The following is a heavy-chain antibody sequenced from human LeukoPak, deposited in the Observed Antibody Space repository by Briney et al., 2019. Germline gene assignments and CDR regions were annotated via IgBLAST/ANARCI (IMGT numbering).Heavy chain of an antibody. CDR3: AKGRATTVTISPY. CDR2: IQQHGSET. V-gene: IGHV3-7*01. CDR1: GFTFSNYW. Sequence: GGSLRLSCEGSGFTFSNYWMSWVRQAPGKGLEWVANIQQHGSETYYGDSVKGRFTISRDNAKNSLYLQMNSLRAEDTAVYYCAKGRATTVTISPYWGQGTLVTVSS. J-gene: IGHJ4*02. D-gene: IGHD4-17*01.